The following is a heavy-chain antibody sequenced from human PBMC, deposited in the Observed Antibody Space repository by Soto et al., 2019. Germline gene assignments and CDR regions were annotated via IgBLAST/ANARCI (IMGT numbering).Heavy chain of an antibody. CDR1: GYTFSDFD. D-gene: IGHD3-3*01. CDR3: ARGNPFNYDGFDV. CDR2: MNAKSGDT. V-gene: IGHV1-8*01. Sequence: VASVKVSCKASGYTFSDFDINWLRQASGQGPEWMGWMNAKSGDTFFAQRFQGKFNMTWDTSLSTAYMEVGSLTSDDTAIYYCARGNPFNYDGFDVWGQGTTVTVYS. J-gene: IGHJ6*02.